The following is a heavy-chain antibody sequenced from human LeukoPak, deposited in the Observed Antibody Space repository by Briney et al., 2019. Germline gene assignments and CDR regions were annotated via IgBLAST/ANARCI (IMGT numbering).Heavy chain of an antibody. D-gene: IGHD2-2*02. Sequence: SETLSLTCTVSGGSIGTYYWSWFRQPPGKGLEWIGYIYHSGGTNYNPSLTSRVTISVDTSKNQFSLKLSSVTAADTAVYYCARVAPAAIGPLYFQHWGQGTLVTVSS. CDR3: ARVAPAAIGPLYFQH. J-gene: IGHJ1*01. CDR2: IYHSGGT. V-gene: IGHV4-59*01. CDR1: GGSIGTYY.